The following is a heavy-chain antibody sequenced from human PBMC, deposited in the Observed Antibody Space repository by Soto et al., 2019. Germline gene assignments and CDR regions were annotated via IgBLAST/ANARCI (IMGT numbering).Heavy chain of an antibody. CDR1: GGSISSYY. V-gene: IGHV4-59*01. J-gene: IGHJ3*02. CDR3: ARVRAGYSSSWYAFDI. D-gene: IGHD6-13*01. Sequence: SETLSLTCTVSGGSISSYYWSWIRQPPGKGLEGIGYIYYSGSTNYNPSLKSRVTIAIDTSKNQFSLKLSSVTAADTAVYYCARVRAGYSSSWYAFDIWGQGTMVTVSS. CDR2: IYYSGST.